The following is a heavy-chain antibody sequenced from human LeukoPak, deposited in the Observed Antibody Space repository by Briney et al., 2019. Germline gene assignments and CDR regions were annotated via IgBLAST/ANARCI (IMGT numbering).Heavy chain of an antibody. CDR3: GKTTVGYSSGQKPAWPVDY. J-gene: IGHJ4*02. V-gene: IGHV3-23*01. D-gene: IGHD5-18*01. CDR2: IFGSGGSP. CDR1: GFTFGSHA. Sequence: PGGSLRLSCEASGFTFGSHAMYWVRQAPGKGLEWVAGIFGSGGSPHYADSVKGRFTISRDNSRNTVYLQINSLRAEDTAVYYCGKTTVGYSSGQKPAWPVDYWGQGTLSPSPQ.